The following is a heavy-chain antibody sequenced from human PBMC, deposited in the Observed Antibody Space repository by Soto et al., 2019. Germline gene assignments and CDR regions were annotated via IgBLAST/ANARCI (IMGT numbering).Heavy chain of an antibody. CDR2: IKSKTDGGTP. D-gene: IGHD2-8*01. J-gene: IGHJ4*02. Sequence: EVQLVESGGGLVKPGGSLRLSCAVSGFTFDKVWMNWVRQAPGKGLEWVGRIKSKTDGGTPDYAAPVKGRFTISRDDSKNMLYLQMNSLKTEDTGMYFCTTGRDDLIYWGQGTLVTVSS. V-gene: IGHV3-15*07. CDR1: GFTFDKVW. CDR3: TTGRDDLIY.